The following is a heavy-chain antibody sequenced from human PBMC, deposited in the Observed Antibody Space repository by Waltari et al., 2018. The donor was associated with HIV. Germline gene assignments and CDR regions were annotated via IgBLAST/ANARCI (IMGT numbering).Heavy chain of an antibody. CDR1: GFELRHYS. Sequence: LVESGGGVVKTGGSIRLTCEASGFELRHYSMNWVRQSPMRGLEWVASIRTGKNEKHYLDSVRGRFAISRDISESSVYLQMESLKEDDTATYFCVRDDPGYGPIDYWGQGTLVTV. D-gene: IGHD3-16*01. J-gene: IGHJ4*02. V-gene: IGHV3-7*03. CDR3: VRDDPGYGPIDY. CDR2: IRTGKNEK.